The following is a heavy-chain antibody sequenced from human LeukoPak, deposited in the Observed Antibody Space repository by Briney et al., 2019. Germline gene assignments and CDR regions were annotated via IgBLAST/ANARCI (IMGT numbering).Heavy chain of an antibody. J-gene: IGHJ4*02. D-gene: IGHD3-3*01. CDR3: ARGGVVIFDYFDY. CDR1: GFTFSSYA. V-gene: IGHV3-30*04. CDR2: ISYDGSNK. Sequence: GGSLRLSCAASGFTFSSYAMHWVRQAPGKGLEWVAVISYDGSNKYYADSVKGRFTISRDDSKNTLYLQMDSLRAEDTAVYYCARGGVVIFDYFDYWGQGTLVTVSS.